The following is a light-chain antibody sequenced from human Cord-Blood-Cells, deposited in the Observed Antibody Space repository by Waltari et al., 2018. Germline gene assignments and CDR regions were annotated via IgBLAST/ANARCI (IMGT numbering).Light chain of an antibody. Sequence: QSALTQPASGSGSPGQSITISCTGTSSDAGGYNSVSWYQQHPSKAPKLMIYDVTNRPSGVSNRFSGSKSGNTASLTISGLQAEDEADYYCSSYTSSSTLEVFGGGTKLTVL. CDR3: SSYTSSSTLEV. CDR1: SSDAGGYNS. CDR2: DVT. V-gene: IGLV2-14*01. J-gene: IGLJ3*02.